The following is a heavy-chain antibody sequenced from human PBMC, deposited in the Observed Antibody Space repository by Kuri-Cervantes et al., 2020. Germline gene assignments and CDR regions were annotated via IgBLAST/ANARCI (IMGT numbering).Heavy chain of an antibody. J-gene: IGHJ6*02. V-gene: IGHV4-39*01. CDR1: GGSISSSSYY. Sequence: GSLRLSCTVSGGSISSSSYYWGWIRQPPGKGLEWIGSIYYSGSTYYNPSLKSRATISVDTSKNQFSLKLSSVTAADTAVYYCARLSLGPGAAAGPIYYYYGMDVWGQGTTVTVSS. D-gene: IGHD6-13*01. CDR3: ARLSLGPGAAAGPIYYYYGMDV. CDR2: IYYSGST.